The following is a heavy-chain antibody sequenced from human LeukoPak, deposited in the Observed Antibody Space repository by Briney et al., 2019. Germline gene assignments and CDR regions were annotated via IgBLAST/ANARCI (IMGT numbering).Heavy chain of an antibody. CDR2: IYYSGST. V-gene: IGHV4-39*01. CDR3: ARGYDFWSGYYYYYYGMDV. J-gene: IGHJ6*02. Sequence: TSETLSLTCTVSGGSISSSSYYWGWIRQPPGKGLEWIGSIYYSGSTYYNPSLKSRVTISVDTSKNQFSLKLSSVTAADTAVCYCARGYDFWSGYYYYYYGMDVWGQGTTVTVSS. CDR1: GGSISSSSYY. D-gene: IGHD3-3*01.